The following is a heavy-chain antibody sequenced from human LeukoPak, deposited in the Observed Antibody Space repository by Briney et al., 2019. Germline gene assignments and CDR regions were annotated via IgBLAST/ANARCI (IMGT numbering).Heavy chain of an antibody. CDR1: GGSISNYY. V-gene: IGHV4-59*01. CDR3: ARGDGYNPIDY. Sequence: SETLSLTCTVSGGSISNYYWSWIRQPPGKGLEWIGYIYYSGTTNYNPSLKSRVTISVDTSKNQFSLKLSSVTAAVTAVYYCARGDGYNPIDYWGQGTLVTVSS. D-gene: IGHD5-24*01. J-gene: IGHJ4*02. CDR2: IYYSGTT.